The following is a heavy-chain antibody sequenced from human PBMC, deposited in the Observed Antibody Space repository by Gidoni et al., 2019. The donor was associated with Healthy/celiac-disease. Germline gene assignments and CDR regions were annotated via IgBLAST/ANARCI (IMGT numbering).Heavy chain of an antibody. CDR3: ASSLTYCGGDCYSGSLDY. V-gene: IGHV1-69*01. J-gene: IGHJ4*02. CDR2: IIPICGTA. Sequence: QVQLVQSGAEVKKPGSSVKVSCKASGGTFSSYAISWVRQAPGQGLEWMGGIIPICGTANYAQKFQGRVTITADESTSTAYMELSSLRSEDTAVYYCASSLTYCGGDCYSGSLDYWGQGTLVTVSS. CDR1: GGTFSSYA. D-gene: IGHD2-21*01.